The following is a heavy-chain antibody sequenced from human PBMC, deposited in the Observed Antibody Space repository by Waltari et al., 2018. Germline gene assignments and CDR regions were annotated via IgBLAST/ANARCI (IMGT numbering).Heavy chain of an antibody. CDR1: GFTFSSYG. D-gene: IGHD6-13*01. J-gene: IGHJ4*02. CDR2: IWYDGSNK. V-gene: IGHV3-30*18. CDR3: AKAGVQQQLSDY. Sequence: QVQLVESGGGVVQPGRSLRLSCAASGFTFSSYGMHWVRQAPGKGLEWVAVIWYDGSNKYYADSVKGRFTISRDNSKNTLYLQMNSLRAEDTAMYYCAKAGVQQQLSDYWGQGTLVTVSS.